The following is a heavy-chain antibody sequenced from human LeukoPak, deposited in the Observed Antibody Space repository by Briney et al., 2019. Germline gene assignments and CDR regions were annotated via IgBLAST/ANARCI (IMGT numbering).Heavy chain of an antibody. CDR1: GGTFSSYA. CDR3: ARKAVTNYYYYYGMDV. V-gene: IGHV1-69*13. Sequence: AASVRVSCKASGGTFSSYAISWVRQAPGQGLEWMGGIIPIFGTANYAQKFQGRVTITADESTSTAYMELSSLRSEDTAVYYCARKAVTNYYYYYGMDVWGQGTTVTVSS. J-gene: IGHJ6*02. CDR2: IIPIFGTA. D-gene: IGHD4-17*01.